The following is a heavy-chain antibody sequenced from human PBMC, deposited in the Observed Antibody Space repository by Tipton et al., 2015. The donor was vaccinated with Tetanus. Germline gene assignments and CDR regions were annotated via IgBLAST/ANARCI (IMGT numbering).Heavy chain of an antibody. V-gene: IGHV3-66*03. Sequence: SLRLSCAASGFTVSSNYMSWVRQAPGKGLEWVSVIYSCGSTYYADSVKGRFTISRDNSKNTLYLQMNSLRAEDTAVYYCARVLWWEVRGVIIGKGSCEHYYYGMDVWGQGTTVTVSS. D-gene: IGHD3-10*01. CDR2: IYSCGST. CDR3: ARVLWWEVRGVIIGKGSCEHYYYGMDV. J-gene: IGHJ6*02. CDR1: GFTVSSNY.